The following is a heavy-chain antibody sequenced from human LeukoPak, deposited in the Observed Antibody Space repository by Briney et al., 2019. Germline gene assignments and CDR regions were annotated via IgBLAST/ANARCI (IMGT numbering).Heavy chain of an antibody. Sequence: ASVKVSCKASGYTFTGYYMHWVRQAPGQGLEWMGWINPNSGGTNYAQKFQGRVTMTRDTSITTAYLELSRLRSDDTAVYYCAIDSWDYYGSGSYYYWGQGTLVTVSS. CDR3: AIDSWDYYGSGSYYY. CDR2: INPNSGGT. D-gene: IGHD3-10*01. J-gene: IGHJ4*02. CDR1: GYTFTGYY. V-gene: IGHV1-2*02.